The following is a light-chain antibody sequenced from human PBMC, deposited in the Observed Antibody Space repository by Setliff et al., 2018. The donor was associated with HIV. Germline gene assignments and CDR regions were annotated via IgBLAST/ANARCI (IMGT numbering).Light chain of an antibody. Sequence: QSVLTQSASVSGSPGQSITISCTGTSSDVGSYNLVSWYQQHPGDCPKLMIYEVTKRPSGVSDRFSGSKSGNTASLTISGLQAEDEADYYCFSYAGSSIFVFGGGTKVTVL. V-gene: IGLV2-23*02. CDR2: EVT. J-gene: IGLJ3*02. CDR1: SSDVGSYNL. CDR3: FSYAGSSIFV.